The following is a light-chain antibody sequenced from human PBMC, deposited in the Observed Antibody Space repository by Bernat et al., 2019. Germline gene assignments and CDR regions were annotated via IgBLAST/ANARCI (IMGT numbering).Light chain of an antibody. Sequence: QSVLTQPPSASGTPGQRVIISCSGSRSNIGSNTVNWYQHLPGMAPKLLIYRTDQRPSGVPDRFSGSKSSTSAPLTISGLQSEDEADYYCAAWDDSLIGVVFGGGTKLTVL. J-gene: IGLJ2*01. CDR1: RSNIGSNT. CDR3: AAWDDSLIGVV. V-gene: IGLV1-44*01. CDR2: RTD.